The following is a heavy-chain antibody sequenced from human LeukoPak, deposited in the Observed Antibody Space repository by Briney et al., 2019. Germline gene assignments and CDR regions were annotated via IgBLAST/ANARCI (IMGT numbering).Heavy chain of an antibody. CDR2: ISSSSSYI. J-gene: IGHJ4*02. Sequence: GGSLRLSCAASGFTFSSYSMNWVRQAPGKGLEWVSSISSSSSYIYYADSVKGRFTISRDNAKNSLYLQMNSLRAEDTAVYYCARTSDGYNYHDYWGQGTPVTVSS. CDR1: GFTFSSYS. CDR3: ARTSDGYNYHDY. V-gene: IGHV3-21*01. D-gene: IGHD5-24*01.